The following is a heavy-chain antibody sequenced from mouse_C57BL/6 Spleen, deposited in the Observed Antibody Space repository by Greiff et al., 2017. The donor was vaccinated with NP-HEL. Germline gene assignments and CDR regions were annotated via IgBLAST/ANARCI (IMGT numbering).Heavy chain of an antibody. D-gene: IGHD1-1*01. CDR1: GFTFSSYA. Sequence: DVQLQESGEGLVKPGGSLKLSCAASGFTFSSYAMSWVRQTPEKRLEWVAYISSGGDYIYYADTVKGRFTISRDNARNTLYLQMSSLKSEDTAMYYCTRDGSSYGYAMDYWGQGTSVTVSS. CDR3: TRDGSSYGYAMDY. CDR2: ISSGGDYI. V-gene: IGHV5-9-1*02. J-gene: IGHJ4*01.